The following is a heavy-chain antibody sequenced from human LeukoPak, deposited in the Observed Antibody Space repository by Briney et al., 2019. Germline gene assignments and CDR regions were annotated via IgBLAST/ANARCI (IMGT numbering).Heavy chain of an antibody. CDR1: GGSFSGYY. V-gene: IGHV4-34*01. J-gene: IGHJ6*04. CDR3: ARRGLPVAYYYYGMDV. CDR2: INHSGST. Sequence: SETLSLTCAVYGGSFSGYYWSWIRQPPGKGLEWIGEINHSGSTNYNPSLKSRVTISVDTSKNQFSLKLSSVTAADTAVYYCARRGLPVAYYYYGMDVWGKGTTVTVSS. D-gene: IGHD2-2*01.